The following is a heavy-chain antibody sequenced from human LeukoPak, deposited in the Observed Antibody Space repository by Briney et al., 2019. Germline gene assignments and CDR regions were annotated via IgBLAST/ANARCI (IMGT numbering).Heavy chain of an antibody. D-gene: IGHD3-22*01. V-gene: IGHV1-69*06. J-gene: IGHJ4*02. CDR2: IIPIFGTA. CDR1: GGTFSSYA. Sequence: VASVKVSCKASGGTFSSYAISWVRQASGQGLEWMGGIIPIFGTANYAQKFQGRVTITADKSTSTAYMELSSLRSEDTAVYYCARNPPTRRYSYGYNYYDSSGYYFTMVDYWGQGTLVTVSS. CDR3: ARNPPTRRYSYGYNYYDSSGYYFTMVDY.